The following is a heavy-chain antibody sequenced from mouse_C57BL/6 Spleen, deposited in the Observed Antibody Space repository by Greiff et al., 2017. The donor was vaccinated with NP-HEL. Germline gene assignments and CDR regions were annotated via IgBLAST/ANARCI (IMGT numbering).Heavy chain of an antibody. CDR1: GYTFTSYW. D-gene: IGHD1-3*01. CDR3: VRGLTNYAIAC. J-gene: IGHJ4*01. Sequence: QVQLQQPGAELVMPGASVKLSCKASGYTFTSYWMHWVKQRPGQGLEWIGEIDPSDSYTNYNQKFKGKSTLTVAKSSSTAYMQLRSLTSWDSAVYYCVRGLTNYAIACWGQGTSVTVSS. CDR2: IDPSDSYT. V-gene: IGHV1-69*01.